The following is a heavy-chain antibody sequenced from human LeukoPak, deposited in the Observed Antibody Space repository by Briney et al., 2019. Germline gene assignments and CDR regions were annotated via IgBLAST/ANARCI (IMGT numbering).Heavy chain of an antibody. Sequence: SETLSLTCAVYGGSFSGYYWSWIRQPPGKGLEWIGEINHSGSTNYNPSLKSRVTISVDTSKNQFSLKLSSVTAADTAVYYCARRYYDSSGWKDAFDIWGQGTMVTVSS. CDR3: ARRYYDSSGWKDAFDI. J-gene: IGHJ3*02. CDR2: INHSGST. D-gene: IGHD3-22*01. V-gene: IGHV4-34*01. CDR1: GGSFSGYY.